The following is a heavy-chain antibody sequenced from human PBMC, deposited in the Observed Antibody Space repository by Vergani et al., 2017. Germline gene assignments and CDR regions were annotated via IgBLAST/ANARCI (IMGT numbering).Heavy chain of an antibody. D-gene: IGHD6-19*01. CDR1: GGSISSSSYY. Sequence: QLQLQESGPGLVKPSETLSLTCTVSGGSISSSSYYWSWIRQPAGKGLEWIGRIYTSGSTNYNPSLKSRVTISVDTSKNQFSLKLSSVTAADTAVYYCARDHRVAGPVEYYYYGMDVWGQGTTVTVSS. V-gene: IGHV4-61*02. CDR2: IYTSGST. J-gene: IGHJ6*02. CDR3: ARDHRVAGPVEYYYYGMDV.